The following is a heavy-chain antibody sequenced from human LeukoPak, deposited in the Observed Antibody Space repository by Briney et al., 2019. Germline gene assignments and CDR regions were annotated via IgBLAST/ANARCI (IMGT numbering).Heavy chain of an antibody. CDR3: ARVRGVRRFDP. CDR2: ISAYNGNT. D-gene: IGHD3-10*01. J-gene: IGHJ5*02. Sequence: ASVKVSCKASGGTFSSYAISWVRQAPGQGLEWMGWISAYNGNTNYAQKLQGRVTMTTDTSTSTAYMELRSLRSDDTAVYYCARVRGVRRFDPWGQGTLVTVSS. V-gene: IGHV1-18*01. CDR1: GGTFSSYA.